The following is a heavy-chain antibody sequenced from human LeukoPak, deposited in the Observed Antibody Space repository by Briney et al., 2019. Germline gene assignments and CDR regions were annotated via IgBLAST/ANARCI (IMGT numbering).Heavy chain of an antibody. J-gene: IGHJ4*02. V-gene: IGHV3-7*01. Sequence: GGSLRLSCVASGFAFSDYWMNWVRQAPGKGLEWVAIIKPDGSFTNYVDAVKGRFTISRDNAKNSLYLQMNSLRAEDTAVYYCARDKGLVVTPYDYWGQGTLVTVSS. D-gene: IGHD4-23*01. CDR2: IKPDGSFT. CDR1: GFAFSDYW. CDR3: ARDKGLVVTPYDY.